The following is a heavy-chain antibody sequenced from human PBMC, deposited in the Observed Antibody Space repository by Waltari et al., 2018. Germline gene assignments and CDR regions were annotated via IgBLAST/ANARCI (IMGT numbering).Heavy chain of an antibody. V-gene: IGHV4-34*02. Sequence: QVQLQQWGAGLWKPSETLSLTCEVSGGSHSGYHWTWIRQPPGKGLEWIGEINDSGRTTYNPSLESRVTVSIDTANNQFSLRVRSVTAADTAVYYCARVFGYYYYYMDVWGKGTTVTISS. D-gene: IGHD3-3*01. CDR1: GGSHSGYH. CDR2: INDSGRT. CDR3: ARVFGYYYYYMDV. J-gene: IGHJ6*03.